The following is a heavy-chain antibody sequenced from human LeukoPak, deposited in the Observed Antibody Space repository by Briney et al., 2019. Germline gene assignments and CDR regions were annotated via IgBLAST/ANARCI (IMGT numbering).Heavy chain of an antibody. CDR3: SRDWGIAAAGVVRSDY. J-gene: IGHJ4*02. D-gene: IGHD6-13*01. CDR1: GYTFTSYG. Sequence: ASVKVSCKASGYTFTSYGISWVRQPPGQGREWVGWISALNGNTNYAQNPQGRGTITTDTSTNTAHMELRSLKPDDPARDLRSRDWGIAAAGVVRSDYWGQGTLVTVSS. V-gene: IGHV1-18*01. CDR2: ISALNGNT.